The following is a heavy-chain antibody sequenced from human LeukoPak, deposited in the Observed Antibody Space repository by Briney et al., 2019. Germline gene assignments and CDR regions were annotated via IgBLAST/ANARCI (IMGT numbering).Heavy chain of an antibody. CDR3: AMGLGYCSGGSCYYNWFDP. V-gene: IGHV1-69*01. D-gene: IGHD2-15*01. CDR2: IIPIFGTA. J-gene: IGHJ5*02. CDR1: GGTFSSYA. Sequence: SVKVSCKASGGTFSSYAISWVGQAPGQGLEWMGGIIPIFGTANYAQKFQGRVTITADESTSTAYMELSSLRSEDTAVYYCAMGLGYCSGGSCYYNWFDPWGQGTLVTVSS.